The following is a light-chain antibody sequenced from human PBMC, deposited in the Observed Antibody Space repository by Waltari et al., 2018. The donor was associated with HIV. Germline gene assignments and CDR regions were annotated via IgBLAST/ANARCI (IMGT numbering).Light chain of an antibody. J-gene: IGKJ4*01. V-gene: IGKV1-9*01. CDR1: QCIRRS. CDR2: DAS. CDR3: QQLKSYPHT. Sequence: NQLTQSPSFLSASVGAGLTSTSRASQCIRRSLASYQQKPGKAPNLLCFDASTLQVGVPSRFSGSGSGTEFTLTVDSLQPEDFATYYCQQLKSYPHTFGGGTRVEI.